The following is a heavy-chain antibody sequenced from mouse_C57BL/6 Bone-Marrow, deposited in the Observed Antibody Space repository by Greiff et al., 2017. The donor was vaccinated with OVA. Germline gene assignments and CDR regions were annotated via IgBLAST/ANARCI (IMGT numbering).Heavy chain of an antibody. CDR1: GYAFSSYW. J-gene: IGHJ1*03. CDR3: ARKVLWLRRWYFDV. CDR2: IYPGDGDT. Sequence: QVQLKESGAELVKPGASVKISCKASGYAFSSYWMNWVKQRPGKGLEWIGQIYPGDGDTNYNGKFKGKATLTADKSSSTAYMQLSSLTSEDSAVYFCARKVLWLRRWYFDVWGTGTTVTVSS. D-gene: IGHD2-2*01. V-gene: IGHV1-80*01.